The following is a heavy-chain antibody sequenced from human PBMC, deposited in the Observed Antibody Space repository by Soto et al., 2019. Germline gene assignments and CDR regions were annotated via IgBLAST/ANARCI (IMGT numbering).Heavy chain of an antibody. CDR3: ARAPEGGVFDY. V-gene: IGHV4-4*02. Sequence: QVQLQESGPGLVKPSGTLSLTCAVSSGSISTSNWWSWVRQPPGKGLEWIGEIYHSGSTNYNPSLKSRATKSVDKSKNQFSLKLSSVTAADTAVYYCARAPEGGVFDYWGQGTLVTVSS. CDR2: IYHSGST. D-gene: IGHD2-8*02. CDR1: SGSISTSNW. J-gene: IGHJ4*02.